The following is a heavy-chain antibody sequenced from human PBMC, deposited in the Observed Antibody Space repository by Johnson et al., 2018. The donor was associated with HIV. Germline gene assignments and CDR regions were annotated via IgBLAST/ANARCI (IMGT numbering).Heavy chain of an antibody. D-gene: IGHD3-16*01. V-gene: IGHV3-30-3*01. J-gene: IGHJ3*02. Sequence: QVQLVESGGGVVQPGRSLRLSCAASGFTFSTYAMHWVRQAPGKGLEWVAGILYDGGNKYYADSVKGRFTISRDNYKNTLHLQMNSLRAEDTAVSYCARDGQMTLGDDAFDICGQGTMVTVSS. CDR1: GFTFSTYA. CDR2: ILYDGGNK. CDR3: ARDGQMTLGDDAFDI.